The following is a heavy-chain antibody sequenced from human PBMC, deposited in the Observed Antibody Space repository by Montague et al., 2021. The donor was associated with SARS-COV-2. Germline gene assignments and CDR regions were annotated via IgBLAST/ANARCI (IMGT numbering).Heavy chain of an antibody. CDR3: ARGDGVVVAAPYI. J-gene: IGHJ3*02. CDR2: MYDSGST. D-gene: IGHD2-15*01. CDR1: GGSISNGGYY. Sequence: TLSLTCTVSGGSISNGGYYCSWIRQHPGKGLEWIGYMYDSGSTYYNPSLTSRVTMSLDTSKNQFSLKLSSVTAADKAVYYCARGDGVVVAAPYIWGQGAMGNVSS. V-gene: IGHV4-31*03.